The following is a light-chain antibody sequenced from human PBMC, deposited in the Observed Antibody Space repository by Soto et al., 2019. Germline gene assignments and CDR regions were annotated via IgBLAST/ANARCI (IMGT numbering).Light chain of an antibody. CDR2: DAS. CDR3: QHRSNWPT. V-gene: IGKV3-11*01. CDR1: QSVSSY. J-gene: IGKJ4*01. Sequence: EIVLTQSPATLSLSPGERATLSCRASQSVSSYLAWYQQKPGQAPRLLIYDASNRATGIPARFSGSGSGTDFTLTISSLEPEDFAFYYCQHRSNWPTFGGGTKVEIK.